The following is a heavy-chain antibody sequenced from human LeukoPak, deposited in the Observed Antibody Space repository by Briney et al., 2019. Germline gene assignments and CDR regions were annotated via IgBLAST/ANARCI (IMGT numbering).Heavy chain of an antibody. D-gene: IGHD2-15*01. CDR1: GYTFTSYA. Sequence: GASVKVSCKASGYTFTSYAMNWVRQAPGQGLEWMGWINPNSGGTNYAQKFQGRVTMTRDTSISTAYMELSRLRSDDTAVYYCARDGDCSGGSCNYYMDVWGKGTTVTISS. CDR2: INPNSGGT. CDR3: ARDGDCSGGSCNYYMDV. J-gene: IGHJ6*03. V-gene: IGHV1-2*02.